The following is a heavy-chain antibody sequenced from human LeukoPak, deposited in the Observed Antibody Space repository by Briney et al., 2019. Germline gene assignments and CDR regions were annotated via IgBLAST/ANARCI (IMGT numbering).Heavy chain of an antibody. CDR1: GFTFSDYY. J-gene: IGHJ3*02. CDR2: ISSSGSTI. CDR3: ARRRPGNYGPWDDAFDI. Sequence: GGSLRLSCAASGFTFSDYYMSWIRQAPGKGLEWVSYISSSGSTIYYADSVKGRFTISRDNAKNSLYLQMNSLRAEDTTVYYCARRRPGNYGPWDDAFDIWGQGTMVTVSS. V-gene: IGHV3-11*04. D-gene: IGHD1-7*01.